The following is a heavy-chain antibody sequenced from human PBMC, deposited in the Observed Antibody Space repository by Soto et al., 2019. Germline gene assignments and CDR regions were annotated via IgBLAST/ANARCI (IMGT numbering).Heavy chain of an antibody. V-gene: IGHV1-69*13. CDR2: IIPIFGTA. CDR1: GGTFIIYA. Sequence: SVKVSCKASGGTFIIYAISWVRQAPGQGLEWRGGIIPIFGTANYAQKFQGRVTITADESTSTAYMELSSLRSEDTAVYYCARVRQDIVLMVYAPRGDDAFDIWAKGQWSPS. CDR3: ARVRQDIVLMVYAPRGDDAFDI. J-gene: IGHJ3*02. D-gene: IGHD2-8*01.